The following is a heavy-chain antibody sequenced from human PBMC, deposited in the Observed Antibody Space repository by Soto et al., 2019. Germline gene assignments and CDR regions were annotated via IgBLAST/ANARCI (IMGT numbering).Heavy chain of an antibody. CDR2: IYYSGST. Sequence: PSETLSLTCTVSGGSISSGGYYWSWIRQHPGKGLEWIGYIYYSGSTYYNPSLKSRVTISVDTSKNQFSLKLSSVTAADTAVYYSARGLRYFDWLLSFDYWGQGTLVTVSS. V-gene: IGHV4-31*03. CDR3: ARGLRYFDWLLSFDY. CDR1: GGSISSGGYY. J-gene: IGHJ4*02. D-gene: IGHD3-9*01.